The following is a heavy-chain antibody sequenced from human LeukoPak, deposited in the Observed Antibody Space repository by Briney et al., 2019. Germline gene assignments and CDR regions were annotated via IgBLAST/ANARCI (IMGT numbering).Heavy chain of an antibody. D-gene: IGHD3-3*01. J-gene: IGHJ4*02. V-gene: IGHV1-18*01. CDR1: GYTFTSYG. Sequence: ATVKVSCKASGYTFTSYGSTGVRQAPGQGLEGMGWISAYSGNTNYAQKLQGRVTMTTDTSTSTAYMELRSLRSDDTAVYYCARGQGFWPETYWGQGTLVTVSS. CDR2: ISAYSGNT. CDR3: ARGQGFWPETY.